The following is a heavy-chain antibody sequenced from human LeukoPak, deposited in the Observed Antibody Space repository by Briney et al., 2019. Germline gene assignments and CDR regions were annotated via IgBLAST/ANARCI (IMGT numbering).Heavy chain of an antibody. Sequence: SETLSLTCTVSGGSISSYYWSWIRQSPGKGLEWIGYLYNSGSTNYNPSLKSRVTISVDTSKNQFSLKLSSVTAADTAVYYCARGDGYCSGGSCPFYFDYWGQGTLVTVSS. CDR1: GGSISSYY. V-gene: IGHV4-59*12. CDR3: ARGDGYCSGGSCPFYFDY. D-gene: IGHD2-15*01. J-gene: IGHJ4*02. CDR2: LYNSGST.